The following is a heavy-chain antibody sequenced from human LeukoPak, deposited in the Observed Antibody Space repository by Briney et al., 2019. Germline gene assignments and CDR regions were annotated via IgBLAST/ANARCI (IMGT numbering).Heavy chain of an antibody. CDR3: AREVPYYFDY. Sequence: EASVTVSCKASGYTFTAYYMHWVRQAPGQGVEWMGWINPNSGGTNYAQKFQGRVTMTSDTSISTAYMELSRLRSDDTAVYYCAREVPYYFDYWGQGTLVTVSS. CDR1: GYTFTAYY. J-gene: IGHJ4*02. V-gene: IGHV1-2*02. CDR2: INPNSGGT.